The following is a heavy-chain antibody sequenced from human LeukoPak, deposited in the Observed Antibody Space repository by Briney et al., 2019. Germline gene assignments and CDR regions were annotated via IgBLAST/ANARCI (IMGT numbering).Heavy chain of an antibody. CDR3: ARAQWLDY. V-gene: IGHV3-48*01. D-gene: IGHD6-19*01. Sequence: GGSLSLSCAASGFTFSGYIMNWVRQAPGKGLEWVSFISSTSNTIYYADSVKGRFTVSRDNAKNSLYLQMNSLRAEDTAVYYCARAQWLDYWGQGTLDTASS. J-gene: IGHJ4*02. CDR2: ISSTSNTI. CDR1: GFTFSGYI.